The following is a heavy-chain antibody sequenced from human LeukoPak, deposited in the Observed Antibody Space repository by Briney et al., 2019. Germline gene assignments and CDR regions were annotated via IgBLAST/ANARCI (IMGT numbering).Heavy chain of an antibody. CDR2: IYYSGST. V-gene: IGHV4-59*01. J-gene: IGHJ4*02. Sequence: SETLSLTCTVSGGSISSDYWSWIRQPPGKGLEWIGYIYYSGSTNYNPSLKSRVTISVDTSKNQFSLKLSSVTAADTAVYYCAREAEYSSSWYRGRGYYFDYWGQGTLVTVSS. CDR3: AREAEYSSSWYRGRGYYFDY. CDR1: GGSISSDY. D-gene: IGHD6-13*01.